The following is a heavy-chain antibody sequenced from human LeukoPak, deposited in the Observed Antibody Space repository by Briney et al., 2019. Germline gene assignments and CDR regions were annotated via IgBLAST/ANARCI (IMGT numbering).Heavy chain of an antibody. CDR2: IKQVGSEK. Sequence: GGSLRLSCVVSGFTFSSSWMSWVRQAPGKGLEWVANIKQVGSEKYYVDSVKGRFTISRDNAKNSLYLQMNSLRAEDTAVYYCARGSTGAWGQGTTVTVSS. CDR1: GFTFSSSW. V-gene: IGHV3-7*05. J-gene: IGHJ6*02. CDR3: ARGSTGA.